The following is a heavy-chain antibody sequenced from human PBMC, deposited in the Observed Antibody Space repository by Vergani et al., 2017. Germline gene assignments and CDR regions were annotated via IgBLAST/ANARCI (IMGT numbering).Heavy chain of an antibody. V-gene: IGHV4-4*07. CDR2: IYTSGST. Sequence: GGSISSYYWSWIRQPAGKGLEWIGRIYTSGSTNYNPSLKSRVTMSVDTSKNQFSLKLSSATAADTAVYYCARVNGSGRDYYFDYWGQGTLVTVSS. CDR3: ARVNGSGRDYYFDY. D-gene: IGHD3-10*01. CDR1: GGSISSYY. J-gene: IGHJ4*02.